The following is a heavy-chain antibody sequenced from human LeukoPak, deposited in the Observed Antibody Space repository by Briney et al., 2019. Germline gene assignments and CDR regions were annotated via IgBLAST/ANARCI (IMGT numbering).Heavy chain of an antibody. CDR2: IYYSGST. CDR1: GGSISSYY. V-gene: IGHV4-59*08. J-gene: IGHJ6*02. CDR3: ARHMEYGDYYYYYYGMDV. D-gene: IGHD4-17*01. Sequence: SETLSLTCTVSGGSISSYYWSWIRQPPGEGLEWIGDIYYSGSTNYNPSLKSRVTISVDTSKNQFSLKLSSVTAADTAVYYCARHMEYGDYYYYYYGMDVWGQGTTVTVSS.